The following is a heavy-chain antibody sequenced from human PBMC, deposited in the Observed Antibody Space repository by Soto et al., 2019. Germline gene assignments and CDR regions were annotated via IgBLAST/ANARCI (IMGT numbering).Heavy chain of an antibody. J-gene: IGHJ4*02. CDR3: AKDRIVVVTASDY. V-gene: IGHV3-23*01. CDR1: GFTFSSYA. CDR2: ISGSGGST. D-gene: IGHD2-21*02. Sequence: EVQLLESGGGLVQPGGSLRLSCAASGFTFSSYAMSWVRQAPGKGLEWVSAISGSGGSTYYADSVKGRFTISRDNSKNTLYLQMNSLRAEDTAGYYCAKDRIVVVTASDYWGQGTLVTVSS.